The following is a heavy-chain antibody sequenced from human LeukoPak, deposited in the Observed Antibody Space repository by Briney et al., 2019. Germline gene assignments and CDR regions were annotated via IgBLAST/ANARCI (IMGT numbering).Heavy chain of an antibody. J-gene: IGHJ4*02. D-gene: IGHD3-9*01. CDR3: VTETGWLFDF. Sequence: GGSLRLSCAAAGFPFSDRYMSWIRQAPGKGMEWDAYISPNGDNIHYADSVKGRFTISRDNAKNSLFLQLTSLRAEDTAVYYCVTETGWLFDFWGQGTLVTVSS. CDR1: GFPFSDRY. CDR2: ISPNGDNI. V-gene: IGHV3-11*04.